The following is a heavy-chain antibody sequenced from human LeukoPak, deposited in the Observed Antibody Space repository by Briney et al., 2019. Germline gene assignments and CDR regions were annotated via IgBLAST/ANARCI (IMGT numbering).Heavy chain of an antibody. CDR1: GDSLRSYY. Sequence: PSETLSLTCTVSGDSLRSYYWSWMRQPAEKGLERIGHIFTSGSTNYYTSGSTDYKLSLMIRVTISLDRSKNHFSLKLSSVTAADTAVYYCAAFLSGTSWYFDYWGQGALVTVSS. CDR2: IFTSGST. V-gene: IGHV4-4*07. CDR3: AAFLSGTSWYFDY. D-gene: IGHD1-26*01. J-gene: IGHJ4*02.